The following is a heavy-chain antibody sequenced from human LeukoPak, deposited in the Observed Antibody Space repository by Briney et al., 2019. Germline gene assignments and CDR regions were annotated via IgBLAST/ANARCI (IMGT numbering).Heavy chain of an antibody. CDR3: ARSNYDYVWGIRRSDNWFDP. D-gene: IGHD3-16*01. CDR2: INPNSGGT. CDR1: GYTFTGYY. J-gene: IGHJ5*02. Sequence: ASVKVSCKASGYTFTGYYMHWVRQAPGQGLEWMGCINPNSGGTNYAQKFQGWVTMTRDTSISTAYMELSRLRSDDTAVYYCARSNYDYVWGIRRSDNWFDPWGQGTLVAVSS. V-gene: IGHV1-2*04.